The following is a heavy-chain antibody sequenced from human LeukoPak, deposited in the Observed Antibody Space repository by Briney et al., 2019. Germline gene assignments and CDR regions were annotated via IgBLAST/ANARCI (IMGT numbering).Heavy chain of an antibody. CDR2: ISYDGSNK. J-gene: IGHJ4*02. CDR3: ARDLYYYDSSGYYDY. V-gene: IGHV3-30*04. Sequence: GGSLRLSCAASGFTFNNYAMHWVRQAPDKGLEWVAVISYDGSNKYYADSVKGRFTISRDNSKNTLYLQMNSLRAEDTAVYYCARDLYYYDSSGYYDYWGQGTLVTVSS. D-gene: IGHD3-22*01. CDR1: GFTFNNYA.